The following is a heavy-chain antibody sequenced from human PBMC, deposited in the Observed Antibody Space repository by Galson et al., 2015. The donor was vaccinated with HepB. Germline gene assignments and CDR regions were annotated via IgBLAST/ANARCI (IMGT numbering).Heavy chain of an antibody. CDR2: IWYDGSNK. CDR3: ARVKSESVNHMNYYYYMDV. D-gene: IGHD1-14*01. CDR1: GFTFSSYG. Sequence: SLRLSCAASGFTFSSYGMHWVRQAPGKGLEWVAVIWYDGSNKYYADSVKGRFTISRDNSKNTLYLQMNSLRAEDTAVYYCARVKSESVNHMNYYYYMDVWGKGTTVTVPS. J-gene: IGHJ6*03. V-gene: IGHV3-33*01.